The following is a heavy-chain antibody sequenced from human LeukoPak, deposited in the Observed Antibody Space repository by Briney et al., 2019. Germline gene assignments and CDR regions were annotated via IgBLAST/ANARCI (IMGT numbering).Heavy chain of an antibody. CDR2: IKSDGST. V-gene: IGHV3-74*01. J-gene: IGHJ3*02. Sequence: GGSLRLSCAVSGFTLSSYWMHWVRQTPGKGLVWVSRIKSDGSTIYADSVKGRFTISRDNARNTLYLQMNSLRAEDTAVYCCARVSGSSGRDAFDIWGQGTMVTVSS. CDR1: GFTLSSYW. CDR3: ARVSGSSGRDAFDI. D-gene: IGHD3-22*01.